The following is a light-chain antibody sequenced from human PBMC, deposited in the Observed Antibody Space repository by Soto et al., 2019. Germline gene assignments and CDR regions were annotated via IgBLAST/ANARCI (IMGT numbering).Light chain of an antibody. CDR3: QQYNNWPRVT. CDR2: GAS. J-gene: IGKJ4*01. V-gene: IGKV3-15*01. CDR1: QRVSSN. Sequence: EIVMTQSPATLSVSPGERATLSCRASQRVSSNFAWYQQKPGQAPRLLIYGASTRATGIPARFSGSGSGTEFTLTISSLQSEDFAVYYCQQYNNWPRVTFGGGTKVEIK.